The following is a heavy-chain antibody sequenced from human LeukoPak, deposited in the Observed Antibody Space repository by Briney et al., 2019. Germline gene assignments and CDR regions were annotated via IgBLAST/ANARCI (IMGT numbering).Heavy chain of an antibody. D-gene: IGHD2-15*01. CDR2: ISRDGTIK. J-gene: IGHJ4*02. CDR3: ASRSGGFDY. CDR1: GFTFSLYA. V-gene: IGHV3-30-3*01. Sequence: PGRSLRLSCAASGFTFSLYAMHWVRQAPGKGLEWVAVISRDGTIKYYADYVKGRFTISRDNSKNTRYLQMDSLRPEDTAVFYCASRSGGFDYWGQGTLVTISS.